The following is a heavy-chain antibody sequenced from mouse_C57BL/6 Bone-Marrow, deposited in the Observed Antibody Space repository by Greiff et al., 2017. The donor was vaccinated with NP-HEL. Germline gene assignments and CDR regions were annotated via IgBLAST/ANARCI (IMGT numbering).Heavy chain of an antibody. CDR2: IDPENGDT. D-gene: IGHD2-2*01. CDR3: TTYGYDGFAY. Sequence: EVQLQQSGAELVRPGASVKLSCTASGFNIKDDYMHWVKQRPEQGLEWIGWIDPENGDTEYASKFQGKATITADPSSNTAYLQLSSLTSEDTAVYYCTTYGYDGFAYWGQGTLVTVSA. V-gene: IGHV14-4*01. J-gene: IGHJ3*01. CDR1: GFNIKDDY.